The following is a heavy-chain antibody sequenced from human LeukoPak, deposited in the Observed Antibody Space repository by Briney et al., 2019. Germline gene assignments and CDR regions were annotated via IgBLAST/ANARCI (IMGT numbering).Heavy chain of an antibody. CDR2: IIPIFGTA. J-gene: IGHJ4*02. CDR3: ARVRYDILTGYYPPNF. CDR1: GGTFSSYA. D-gene: IGHD3-9*01. V-gene: IGHV1-69*13. Sequence: GASVKVSCKASGGTFSSYAISWVRQAPGQGLEWMGGIIPIFGTANYAQKFQGRVTITADESTSTAYMELSSLRSENTAVYYCARVRYDILTGYYPPNFWGQGTLVTVSS.